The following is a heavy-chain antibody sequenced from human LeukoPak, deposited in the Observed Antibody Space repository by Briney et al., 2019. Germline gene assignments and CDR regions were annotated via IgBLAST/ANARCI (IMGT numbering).Heavy chain of an antibody. V-gene: IGHV1-46*01. CDR1: GYTFTSYY. J-gene: IGHJ3*02. CDR3: ASIPGSSYAFDI. CDR2: INPSGGST. Sequence: ASVKVSCKASGYTFTSYYMHWVRQAPGQGLEWMGIINPSGGSTSYAQKFQGRVTMTKDTSTSTVYMELSSLRSEDTAVYYCASIPGSSYAFDIWGQGTMVTVSS. D-gene: IGHD6-6*01.